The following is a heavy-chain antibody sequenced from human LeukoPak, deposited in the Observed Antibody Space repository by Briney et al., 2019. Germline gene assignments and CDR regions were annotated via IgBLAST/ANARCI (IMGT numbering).Heavy chain of an antibody. CDR2: ISYSGST. V-gene: IGHV4-39*01. Sequence: SETLSLTCTVSGCSISSDPYYWGWIRQPPGKGLEWIGTISYSGSTYYNPSLKSLDTISVDTSKTQFSLKLSSVPAADTAVFYCARLNDYGGNTDYWGKGTLVTVSS. CDR1: GCSISSDPYY. D-gene: IGHD4-23*01. CDR3: ARLNDYGGNTDY. J-gene: IGHJ4*02.